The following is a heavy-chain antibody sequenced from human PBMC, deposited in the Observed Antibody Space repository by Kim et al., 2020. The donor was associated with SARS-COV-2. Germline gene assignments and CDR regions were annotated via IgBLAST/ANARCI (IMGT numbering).Heavy chain of an antibody. V-gene: IGHV3-23*01. CDR3: ATRMTPYGMDV. CDR2: T. J-gene: IGHJ6*02. Sequence: TDYADSVKGRFAISRDNSKNTLYLQMNSLRVEDTAVYYCATRMTPYGMDVWGQGTSVTVSS.